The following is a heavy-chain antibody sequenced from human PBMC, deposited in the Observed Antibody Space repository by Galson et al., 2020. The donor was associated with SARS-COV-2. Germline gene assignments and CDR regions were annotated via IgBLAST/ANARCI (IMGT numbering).Heavy chain of an antibody. CDR2: IYPGDSDI. V-gene: IGHV5-51*01. J-gene: IGHJ6*02. Sequence: SLKISCKGSGYSFPTSWIGWVRQMPGKGLEWMGVIYPGDSDIRYSPSFQGQVTISADKSISTAYLQWSSLKASDSAIYYCARHWCSSTGCLRGYYYGLDVWGQGTTVTVSS. D-gene: IGHD2-2*01. CDR1: GYSFPTSW. CDR3: ARHWCSSTGCLRGYYYGLDV.